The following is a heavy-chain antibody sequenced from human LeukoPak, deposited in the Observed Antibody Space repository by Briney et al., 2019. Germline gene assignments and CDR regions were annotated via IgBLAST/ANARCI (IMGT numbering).Heavy chain of an antibody. CDR3: ARDRPHNWFDP. CDR2: ISDSGGRT. Sequence: GGSLRLSCAASRFTFSSYAMTWVRQAPGKGLEWVSSISDSGGRTYYADSVKGRFTISRDNSKTMLHLQMNSLRAEDTAVYYCARDRPHNWFDPWGQGTLVTVSS. J-gene: IGHJ5*02. V-gene: IGHV3-23*01. CDR1: RFTFSSYA.